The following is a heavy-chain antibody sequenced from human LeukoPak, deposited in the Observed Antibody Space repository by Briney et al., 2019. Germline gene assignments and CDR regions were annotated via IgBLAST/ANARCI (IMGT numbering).Heavy chain of an antibody. J-gene: IGHJ5*02. V-gene: IGHV1-69*05. CDR2: IIPIFGTA. CDR1: GGTFSSYA. Sequence: GASVKVSCKASGGTFSSYAISWVRQAPGQGLEWMGGIIPIFGTANYAQKFQGRVTITTDESTSTAYMELSSLRSEDTAAYYCARAMGYCSSTSCSRGGWFDPWGQGTLVTVSS. D-gene: IGHD2-2*01. CDR3: ARAMGYCSSTSCSRGGWFDP.